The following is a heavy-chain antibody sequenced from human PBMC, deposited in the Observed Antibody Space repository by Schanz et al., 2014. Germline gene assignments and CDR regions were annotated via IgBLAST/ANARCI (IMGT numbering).Heavy chain of an antibody. CDR1: GFTFSSYG. D-gene: IGHD3-10*01. J-gene: IGHJ4*02. CDR3: ARANYRRKINFDY. CDR2: IWYDENNK. Sequence: QVQVVESGGGVVQFGRSLRLSCVASGFTFSSYGMHWVRQAPGKGLEWVAVIWYDENNKYYADSVKGRFTMSRDNSKNTFYLQMNSLRAEDTAVYYCARANYRRKINFDYWGRGTLVTVSS. V-gene: IGHV3-33*01.